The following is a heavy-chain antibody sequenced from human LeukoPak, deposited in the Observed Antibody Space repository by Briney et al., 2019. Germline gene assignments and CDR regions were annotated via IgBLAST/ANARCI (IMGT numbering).Heavy chain of an antibody. V-gene: IGHV3-23*01. CDR2: ITASGDRT. J-gene: IGHJ4*02. CDR3: AKVGLRLGGDY. CDR1: EFTFSDYV. Sequence: GGSLRLSCAASEFTFSDYVMIWVRQAPGKGLEGVSGITASGDRTFYGDSVRGRFTMSRDNSKNTVYLQMNSLRVDDTAVYYCAKVGLRLGGDYWGQGTLVTVSS. D-gene: IGHD3-16*01.